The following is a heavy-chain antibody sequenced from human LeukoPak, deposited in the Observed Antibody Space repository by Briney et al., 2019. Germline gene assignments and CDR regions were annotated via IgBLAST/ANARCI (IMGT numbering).Heavy chain of an antibody. CDR3: AKGKGYYGSGSYSD. CDR2: IRYDGSNK. D-gene: IGHD3-10*01. V-gene: IGHV3-30*02. Sequence: PGGSLRLSCAASGFTFSSYGMHWVRQAPGKGLEWVAFIRYDGSNKYYADSVKGRFTISRDNSKNTLYLQMNSLRAEDTAVYYCAKGKGYYGSGSYSDWGQGTLVTVSS. J-gene: IGHJ4*02. CDR1: GFTFSSYG.